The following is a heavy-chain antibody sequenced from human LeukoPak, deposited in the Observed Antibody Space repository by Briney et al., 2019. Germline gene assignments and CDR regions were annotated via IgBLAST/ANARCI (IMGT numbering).Heavy chain of an antibody. Sequence: SETLSLTCAVSGGSISSSNWWSWVRQPPGKGLEWIGEIYHSGSTNYNPSLKSRVTISVDTSKNQFSLKLSSVTAADTAVYYCARANYYDSSGYTYYFDYWGQGTLVTVSS. CDR3: ARANYYDSSGYTYYFDY. V-gene: IGHV4-4*02. CDR1: GGSISSSNW. CDR2: IYHSGST. J-gene: IGHJ4*02. D-gene: IGHD3-22*01.